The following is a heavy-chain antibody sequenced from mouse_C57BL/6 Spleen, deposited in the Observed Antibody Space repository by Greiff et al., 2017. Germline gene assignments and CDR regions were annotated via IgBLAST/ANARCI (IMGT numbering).Heavy chain of an antibody. J-gene: IGHJ2*01. CDR3: ARHVKLGPYYFDY. V-gene: IGHV5-6*03. CDR2: ISSGGSYT. CDR1: GFTFSSYG. Sequence: EVKVEESGGGLVKPGGSLKLSCAASGFTFSSYGMSWVRQTPDKRLAWVATISSGGSYTYYPDSVKGRFTISRDNAKNTLYLQMSSLKSEDTAMYYCARHVKLGPYYFDYWGQGTTLTVSS. D-gene: IGHD4-1*01.